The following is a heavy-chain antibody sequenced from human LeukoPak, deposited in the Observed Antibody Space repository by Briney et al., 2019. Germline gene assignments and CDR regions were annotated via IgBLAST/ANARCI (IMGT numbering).Heavy chain of an antibody. Sequence: GGSLGLSCAASGFTFSSYGMHWVRQAPGKGLEWVAVISYDGSNKYYADSVKGRFTISRDNSKNTLYLQMNSPRAEDTAVYYCAKVYFDYYDSSGYYSLGAFDIWGQGTMVTVSS. V-gene: IGHV3-30*18. J-gene: IGHJ3*02. CDR3: AKVYFDYYDSSGYYSLGAFDI. CDR2: ISYDGSNK. D-gene: IGHD3-22*01. CDR1: GFTFSSYG.